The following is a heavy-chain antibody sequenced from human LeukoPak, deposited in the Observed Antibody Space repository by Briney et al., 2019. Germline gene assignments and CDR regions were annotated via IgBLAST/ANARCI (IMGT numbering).Heavy chain of an antibody. CDR1: GGSSSGYY. CDR2: INHSGST. D-gene: IGHD4-11*01. CDR3: ARGRYRGSYYYYMDV. J-gene: IGHJ6*03. Sequence: SETLSLTCAVYGGSSSGYYWSWIRQPPGKGLEWIGEINHSGSTNYIPSLKSRVTISVDTSKNQFSLKLSSVTAADTAVYYCARGRYRGSYYYYMDVWGKGTTVTVSS. V-gene: IGHV4-34*01.